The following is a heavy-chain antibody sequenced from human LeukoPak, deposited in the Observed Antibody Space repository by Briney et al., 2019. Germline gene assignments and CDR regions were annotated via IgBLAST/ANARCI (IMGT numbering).Heavy chain of an antibody. CDR2: INHSGGT. CDR1: GGSFSGYY. Sequence: NASETLSLTCAVYGGSFSGYYWSWIRQPPGKGLEWIGEINHSGGTNYNPSFKGRVTISVDTSKNQFSLKLSSVTAADTAVYYCARAPPGDYYDSSGYHTWGQGTLVTVSS. D-gene: IGHD3-22*01. V-gene: IGHV4-34*01. J-gene: IGHJ5*02. CDR3: ARAPPGDYYDSSGYHT.